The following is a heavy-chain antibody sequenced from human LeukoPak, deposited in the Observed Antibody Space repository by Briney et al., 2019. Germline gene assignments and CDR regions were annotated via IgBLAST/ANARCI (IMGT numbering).Heavy chain of an antibody. Sequence: GGSLRLSCAASGFTFCNYAMNWVRQAPGKGLEWVSTISSSSSYIYYADSVKGRFTISRDNAKNSLYLQMNSLRAEDTAVYYCARHGEKTTAYGGYFDYWGQGTLVTVSS. V-gene: IGHV3-21*01. CDR2: ISSSSSYI. J-gene: IGHJ4*02. CDR1: GFTFCNYA. D-gene: IGHD4-11*01. CDR3: ARHGEKTTAYGGYFDY.